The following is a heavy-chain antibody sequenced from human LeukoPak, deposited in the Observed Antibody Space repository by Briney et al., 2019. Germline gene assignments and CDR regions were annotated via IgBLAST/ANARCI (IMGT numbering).Heavy chain of an antibody. D-gene: IGHD3-10*02. V-gene: IGHV3-21*01. CDR2: ISSSSSYI. J-gene: IGHJ6*04. CDR1: GFTFSSYS. CDR3: AELGITMIGGV. Sequence: PGGSLRLSCAASGFTFSSYSMNWVRQAPGKGLEWVSSISSSSSYIYYADSVKGRFTISRDNAKNSLYLQMSILRAEDTAVYYCAELGITMIGGVWGKGTTVTISS.